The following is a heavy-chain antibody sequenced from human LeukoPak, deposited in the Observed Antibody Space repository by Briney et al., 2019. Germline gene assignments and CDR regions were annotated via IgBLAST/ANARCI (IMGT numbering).Heavy chain of an antibody. Sequence: GGSLRLSREASGFILSRYSMNWVRQAPGKGLEWVSSVSTSSSYIYYADSVKGRFTISRDNAKKSLYLQMNSLRAEDTAVYYCARDLSGIAGYTYGRGIDYWGQGTLVTVSS. CDR3: ARDLSGIAGYTYGRGIDY. D-gene: IGHD5-18*01. J-gene: IGHJ4*02. V-gene: IGHV3-21*01. CDR2: VSTSSSYI. CDR1: GFILSRYS.